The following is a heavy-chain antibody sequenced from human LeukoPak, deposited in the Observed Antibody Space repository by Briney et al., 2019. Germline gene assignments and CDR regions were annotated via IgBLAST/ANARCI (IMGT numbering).Heavy chain of an antibody. D-gene: IGHD2-2*03. CDR1: GYTLTELS. Sequence: ASVKVSCKVSGYTLTELSMHWLRQAPGKGLEWMGGFGPEDGETLYAQNFQGRVTMTEDTSTDTAYMELSSLRSEDTALYYCATLDVVIYYFDYWGQGTLVTVSS. J-gene: IGHJ4*02. V-gene: IGHV1-24*01. CDR2: FGPEDGET. CDR3: ATLDVVIYYFDY.